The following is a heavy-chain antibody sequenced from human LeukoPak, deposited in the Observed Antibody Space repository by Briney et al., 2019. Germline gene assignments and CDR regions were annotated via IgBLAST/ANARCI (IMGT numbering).Heavy chain of an antibody. V-gene: IGHV3-48*01. D-gene: IGHD3-3*01. CDR2: ISSSSSTI. CDR1: GFTFSSYS. Sequence: GGSLRLSCAASGFTFSSYSMNWVRQAPGKGLEWVSYISSSSSTIYYADSVKGRFTISRDNAKNSLYLQMNSLRAEDTAVYYCARDGWSAIFGVVITFDYWAQGTLVTVSS. CDR3: ARDGWSAIFGVVITFDY. J-gene: IGHJ4*02.